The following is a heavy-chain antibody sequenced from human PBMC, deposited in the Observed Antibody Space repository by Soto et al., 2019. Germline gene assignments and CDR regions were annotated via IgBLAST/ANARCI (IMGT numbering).Heavy chain of an antibody. D-gene: IGHD5-12*01. V-gene: IGHV1-69*02. J-gene: IGHJ4*02. CDR2: IIPILGIA. CDR1: GGTFSSYT. CDR3: ARTRTRNSGYDNLGS. Sequence: QVQLVQSGAEVKKPGSSVKVSCKASGGTFSSYTISWVRQAPGQGLEWMGRIIPILGIANYAQKFQGRVTITADKSTSTAYMELSSLRSEDTAVYYCARTRTRNSGYDNLGSWGQGTLVTVSS.